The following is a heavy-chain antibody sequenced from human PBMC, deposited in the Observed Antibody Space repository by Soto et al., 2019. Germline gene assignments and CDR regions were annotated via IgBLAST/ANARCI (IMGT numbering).Heavy chain of an antibody. V-gene: IGHV1-46*01. J-gene: IGHJ4*02. Sequence: ASVKVSCKASGYTFTSYYMHWVRQAPGQGLEWMGIINPSGGSTTYAQKFQGRVTMTRDTSTSTVYMELSSLRSEDTAAYYCASFRDGYITGGYWGQGTLVTVSS. D-gene: IGHD5-12*01. CDR3: ASFRDGYITGGY. CDR1: GYTFTSYY. CDR2: INPSGGST.